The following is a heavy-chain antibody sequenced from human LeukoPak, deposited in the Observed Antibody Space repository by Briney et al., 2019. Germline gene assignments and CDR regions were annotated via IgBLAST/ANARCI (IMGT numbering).Heavy chain of an antibody. D-gene: IGHD2-15*01. V-gene: IGHV3-23*01. J-gene: IGHJ4*02. CDR3: AKDSTCSGGSCHVY. Sequence: PGGSLRLSCAASGFTFSSYAMSWVRQAPGKGLEWVSAISGSGGSTYYADSVKGRFTISRDNSKNTLYLQMNSLRAEDTAVYYCAKDSTCSGGSCHVYWGQGTLVTVSS. CDR2: ISGSGGST. CDR1: GFTFSSYA.